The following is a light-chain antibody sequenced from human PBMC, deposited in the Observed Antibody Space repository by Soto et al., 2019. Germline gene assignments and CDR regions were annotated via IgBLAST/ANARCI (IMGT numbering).Light chain of an antibody. CDR1: QDIGDD. CDR2: ASS. CDR3: LQHNSLPFT. V-gene: IGKV1-17*02. Sequence: DIQMTQSPSSLSASVGDRVTITCRASQDIGDDLDWFQQKPGKAHKRLIYASSGLQSGAPARFSGSGSGTEFALAISNLYPEDFATYYCLQHNSLPFTFGPGTKVDVK. J-gene: IGKJ3*01.